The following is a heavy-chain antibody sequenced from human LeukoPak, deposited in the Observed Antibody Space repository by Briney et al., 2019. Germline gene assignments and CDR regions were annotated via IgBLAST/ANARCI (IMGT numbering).Heavy chain of an antibody. CDR3: ARGHNSTLPD. CDR1: GFTFSSYW. D-gene: IGHD1-20*01. V-gene: IGHV3-7*04. Sequence: PGRSLRLSCAASGFTFSSYWMSWVRQAPGKGLEWVANIKEDGSEKYYVDSVKGRFTISRDNAKNSMYLEMNSLRAEDTAVYYCARGHNSTLPDWGQGSLVTVSS. J-gene: IGHJ4*02. CDR2: IKEDGSEK.